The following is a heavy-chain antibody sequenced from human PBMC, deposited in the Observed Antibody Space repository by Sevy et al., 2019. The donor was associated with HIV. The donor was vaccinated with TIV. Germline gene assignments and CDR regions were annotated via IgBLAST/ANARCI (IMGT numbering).Heavy chain of an antibody. CDR3: ARERAESIAAPYYYGMDV. V-gene: IGHV1-2*02. D-gene: IGHD6-6*01. CDR2: INPNSGCT. CDR1: GYTFTGYY. J-gene: IGHJ6*02. Sequence: GESLKISCKASGYTFTGYYMHWVRQAPGQGLEWMGWINPNSGCTNYAQKFQGRVTMTRDTSISTAYMELSRLRSDDTAVYYCARERAESIAAPYYYGMDVWGQGTTVTVSS.